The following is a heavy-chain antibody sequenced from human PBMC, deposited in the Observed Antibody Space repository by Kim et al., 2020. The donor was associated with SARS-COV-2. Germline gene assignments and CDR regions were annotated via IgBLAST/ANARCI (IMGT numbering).Heavy chain of an antibody. CDR3: AKDRLTGPYYDSSGYPDAFDI. CDR1: GFTFSSYA. D-gene: IGHD3-22*01. J-gene: IGHJ3*02. Sequence: GGSLRLSCAASGFTFSSYAMSWVRQAPGKGLEWVSAISGSGGSTYYADSVKGRFTISRDNSKNTLYLQMNSLRAEDTAVYYCAKDRLTGPYYDSSGYPDAFDIWGQGTMVTVSS. V-gene: IGHV3-23*01. CDR2: ISGSGGST.